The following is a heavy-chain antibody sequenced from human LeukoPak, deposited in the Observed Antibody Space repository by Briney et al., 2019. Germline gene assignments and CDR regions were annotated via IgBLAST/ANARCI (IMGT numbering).Heavy chain of an antibody. V-gene: IGHV4-59*01. J-gene: IGHJ4*02. CDR3: ARANSYDSSGHYYEFGY. CDR2: IYSSGST. Sequence: PSETLSLTCTVSGGSISSYYWNWIRLPPGKGLEWIGYIYSSGSTIYNPSLKSRVTISIDTSRNQFSLRLSSVTAADTAVYYCARANSYDSSGHYYEFGYWGQGTLVTVSS. CDR1: GGSISSYY. D-gene: IGHD3-22*01.